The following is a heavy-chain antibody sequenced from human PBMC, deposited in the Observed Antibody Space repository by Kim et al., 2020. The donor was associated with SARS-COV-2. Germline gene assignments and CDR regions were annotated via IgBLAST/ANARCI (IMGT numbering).Heavy chain of an antibody. D-gene: IGHD3-3*01. J-gene: IGHJ6*02. Sequence: GGSLRLSCAASGFTFSSYSMNWVRQAPGKGLEWVSSISSSSSYIYYADSVKGRFTISRDNAKNSLYLQMNSLRAEDTAVYYCARDWPRRAIFGVVIYGMDVWGQGTTVTVSS. V-gene: IGHV3-21*01. CDR2: ISSSSSYI. CDR3: ARDWPRRAIFGVVIYGMDV. CDR1: GFTFSSYS.